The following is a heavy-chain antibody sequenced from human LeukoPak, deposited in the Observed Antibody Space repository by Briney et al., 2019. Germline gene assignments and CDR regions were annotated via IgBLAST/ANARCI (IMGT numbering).Heavy chain of an antibody. Sequence: GGSLRLSCAASGFTFSDHYMDWVRQAPGKGLEWVGRIRNKANSYTTEYAASVKGRFNISRDDSKNSLYLQVNSLKTEDTAVYYCVAMLRGVGYWGQGTLVTVSS. CDR2: IRNKANSYTT. V-gene: IGHV3-72*01. D-gene: IGHD3-10*01. CDR3: VAMLRGVGY. J-gene: IGHJ4*02. CDR1: GFTFSDHY.